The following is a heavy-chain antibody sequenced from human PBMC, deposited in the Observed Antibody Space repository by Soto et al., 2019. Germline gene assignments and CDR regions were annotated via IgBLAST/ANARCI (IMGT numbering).Heavy chain of an antibody. D-gene: IGHD2-2*01. Sequence: HPGGSLRLSCATSGFTFSNSAMSWVRQAPGKGLEWVSFISFSGGNTYYADSVKGRFTISGDNSKNTLYLQMNSLRAEDTAVYYCAKAGYCNSTSCYGGGLYYYPMDVWGQGTTVTVSS. CDR1: GFTFSNSA. J-gene: IGHJ6*02. CDR3: AKAGYCNSTSCYGGGLYYYPMDV. V-gene: IGHV3-23*01. CDR2: ISFSGGNT.